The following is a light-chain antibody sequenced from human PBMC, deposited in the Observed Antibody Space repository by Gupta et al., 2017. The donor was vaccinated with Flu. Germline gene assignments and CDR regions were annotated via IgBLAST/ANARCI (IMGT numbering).Light chain of an antibody. V-gene: IGKV3-11*01. Sequence: EIVFTQSPATLSLSTGERATLSCRASQSVSSNLAWYQQKPGQAPRLLIYDASNSATGIPARFSGSGSGTDFTLTISSLEPEDFAVYYCQQHNNWPLTFGGGTNVEIK. J-gene: IGKJ4*01. CDR1: QSVSSN. CDR3: QQHNNWPLT. CDR2: DAS.